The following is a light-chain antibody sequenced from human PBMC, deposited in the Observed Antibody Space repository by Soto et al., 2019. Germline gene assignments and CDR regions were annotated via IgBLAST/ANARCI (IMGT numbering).Light chain of an antibody. CDR1: QGVSTY. CDR3: QQRSNRPPLT. J-gene: IGKJ4*01. V-gene: IGKV3-11*01. Sequence: EIVVTQSPATLSLSPGDTATLSCRTSQGVSTYLAWYQQKPGQAPSLIIYDASERATGIPARFSGSGSGTDFTLTISSLEPEDFAVYVGQQRSNRPPLTFGGGTKIEIK. CDR2: DAS.